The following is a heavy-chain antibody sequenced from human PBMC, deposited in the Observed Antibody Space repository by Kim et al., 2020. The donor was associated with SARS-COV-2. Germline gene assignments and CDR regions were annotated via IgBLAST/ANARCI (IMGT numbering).Heavy chain of an antibody. CDR3: TNNQKHV. V-gene: IGHV3-15*01. Sequence: GGSLRLSCASSGFSAVFTFSDSWMTWVRQAPGKGLEWVGRVKSKSFGETADYGAPVKGRFTISRDVSRNTLYLQMDSLEADDTAVYYCTNNQKHVWGRGT. J-gene: IGHJ6*02. CDR2: VKSKSFGETA. CDR1: GFSAVFTFSDSW.